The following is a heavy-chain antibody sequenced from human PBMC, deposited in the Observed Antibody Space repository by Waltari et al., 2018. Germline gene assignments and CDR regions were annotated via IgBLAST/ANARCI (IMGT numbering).Heavy chain of an antibody. CDR3: ARPRRGRDAFDV. CDR2: IWPDDSDT. D-gene: IGHD3-10*01. V-gene: IGHV5-51*03. J-gene: IGHJ3*01. Sequence: EVQLVQSGPEVKKSGESLRIACQVSGYSFINYWIAWVRQMPGKGLEYMGIIWPDDSDTRYSPSFQGQVIISVDKSIGTAYLQLNTLKASDTAMYYCARPRRGRDAFDVWGPGTMVTVS. CDR1: GYSFINYW.